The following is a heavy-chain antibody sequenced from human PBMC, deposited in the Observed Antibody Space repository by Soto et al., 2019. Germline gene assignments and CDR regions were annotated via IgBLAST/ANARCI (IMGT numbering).Heavy chain of an antibody. CDR2: ISAGGHST. V-gene: IGHV3-23*01. Sequence: DVQLLESGGGLVQPGGSLRLSCEASGFTFSNYAMSWVRQAPGKGLEWVSGISAGGHSTLDADSVKGRFTLSRDNSKNTLYLQMNSLRGEDTAVYYCAGEGFGDLHFDHWGQGTLVTVSP. J-gene: IGHJ4*02. D-gene: IGHD3-10*01. CDR3: AGEGFGDLHFDH. CDR1: GFTFSNYA.